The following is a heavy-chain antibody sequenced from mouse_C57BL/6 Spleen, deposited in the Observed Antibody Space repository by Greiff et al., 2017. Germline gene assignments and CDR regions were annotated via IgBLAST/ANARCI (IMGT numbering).Heavy chain of an antibody. J-gene: IGHJ4*01. CDR2: INPNNGGT. D-gene: IGHD2-3*01. V-gene: IGHV1-26*01. CDR3: AREYDGCRDY. Sequence: EVQLQQSGPELVKPGASVKISCKASGYTFTDYYMNWVKQSHGKSLAWIGDINPNNGGTSYNQKFKGKATLTVDKSSSTSYMALRSLTSEDSAVYYCAREYDGCRDYWGQGTSVTVSS. CDR1: GYTFTDYY.